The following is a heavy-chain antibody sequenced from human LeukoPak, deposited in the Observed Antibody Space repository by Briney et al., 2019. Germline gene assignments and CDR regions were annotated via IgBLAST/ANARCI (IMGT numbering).Heavy chain of an antibody. CDR1: GFTFSSYW. CDR3: ARGHSSGWGVFGY. J-gene: IGHJ4*02. Sequence: GGSLRLSCAASGFTFSSYWTSWVRQAPGKGLEWVANIKQDGSEKYYVDSVKGRFTISRDNAKNSLYLQMNSLRAEDTAVYYCARGHSSGWGVFGYWGQGTLVTVSS. CDR2: IKQDGSEK. D-gene: IGHD6-19*01. V-gene: IGHV3-7*01.